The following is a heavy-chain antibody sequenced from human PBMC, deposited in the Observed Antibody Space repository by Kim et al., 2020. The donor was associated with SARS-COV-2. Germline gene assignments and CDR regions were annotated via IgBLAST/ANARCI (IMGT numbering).Heavy chain of an antibody. J-gene: IGHJ4*02. Sequence: GGSLRLSCSASGFTFTNYWMSWVRQAPGKGLEWVATINEDGIEKYHVDSVKGRFTISRDNAKNSLYLQMNSLRAEDMAVYYCARAKETFDSWGQGTLVTVSS. CDR2: INEDGIEK. CDR3: ARAKETFDS. CDR1: GFTFTNYW. V-gene: IGHV3-7*01.